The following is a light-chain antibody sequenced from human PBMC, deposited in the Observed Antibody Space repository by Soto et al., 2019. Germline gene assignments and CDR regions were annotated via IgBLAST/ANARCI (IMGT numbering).Light chain of an antibody. CDR1: SSDVGRYTY. CDR2: DVY. V-gene: IGLV2-14*01. J-gene: IGLJ1*01. Sequence: QSVLTHPASVSGSPLQSVTISLPGTSSDVGRYTYVSWYQQHPGKAPNLIIYDVYNRPSGVSTRFSGSKSGNTASLTISGLQAEDEADYYCTSYTSTSTPYVFGGGTKVTVL. CDR3: TSYTSTSTPYV.